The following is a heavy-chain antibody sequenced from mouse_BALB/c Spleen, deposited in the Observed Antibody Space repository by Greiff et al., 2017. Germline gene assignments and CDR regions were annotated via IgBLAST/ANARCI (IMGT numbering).Heavy chain of an antibody. V-gene: IGHV5-12-2*01. CDR1: GFTFSSYT. CDR2: ISNGGGST. J-gene: IGHJ4*01. Sequence: EVKLVESGGGLVQPGGSLKLSCAASGFTFSSYTMSWVRQTPEKRLEWVAYISNGGGSTYYPDTVKGRFTISRDNAKNTLYLQMSSLKSEDTAMYYCARHDYGPYYAMDYWGQGTSVTVSS. CDR3: ARHDYGPYYAMDY. D-gene: IGHD1-2*01.